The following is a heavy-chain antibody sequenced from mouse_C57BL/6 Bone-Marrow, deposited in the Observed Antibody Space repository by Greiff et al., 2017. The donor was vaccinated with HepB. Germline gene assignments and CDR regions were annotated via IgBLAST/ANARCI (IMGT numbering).Heavy chain of an antibody. CDR2: IDPENGDT. CDR1: GFNIKDDY. D-gene: IGHD1-1*01. Sequence: EVQLQQSGAELVRPGASVKLSCTASGFNIKDDYMHWVKQRPEQGLEWIGWIDPENGDTEYASKFQGKATITADTSSNTAYLQLSSLTSEDTAVYYCTTTYYYGSSYADWGQGTTLTVST. V-gene: IGHV14-4*01. CDR3: TTTYYYGSSYAD. J-gene: IGHJ2*01.